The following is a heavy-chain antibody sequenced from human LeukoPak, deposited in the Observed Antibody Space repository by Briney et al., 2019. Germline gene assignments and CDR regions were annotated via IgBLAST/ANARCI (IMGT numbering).Heavy chain of an antibody. Sequence: GASVKVSCKASGYTFTGYYMHWVRQAPGQGLEWMGWINPNSGGTNYAQKFQGRVTMTRDTSISTAYMELSRLRSDDTAVYYCARGLIAVAGTMSHWGQGTLVTVSS. J-gene: IGHJ4*02. CDR3: ARGLIAVAGTMSH. D-gene: IGHD6-19*01. CDR2: INPNSGGT. V-gene: IGHV1-2*02. CDR1: GYTFTGYY.